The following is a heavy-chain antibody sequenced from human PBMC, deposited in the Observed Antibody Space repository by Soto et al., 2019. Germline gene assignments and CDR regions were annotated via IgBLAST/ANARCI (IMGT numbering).Heavy chain of an antibody. CDR2: LSYTGNSFNP. CDR1: GASISGSDHY. V-gene: IGHV4-30-4*01. D-gene: IGHD2-8*01. Sequence: QVQLQESGPGLVKASQTLSLTCTVSGASISGSDHYWSWVRQPPGKGLEWIGHLSYTGNSFNPYYNPSLQSRLTMSLDTSKNQFSLKMTSVTAPDTAVYFCARNGRSLLDYWGQGALVSVSS. CDR3: ARNGRSLLDY. J-gene: IGHJ4*02.